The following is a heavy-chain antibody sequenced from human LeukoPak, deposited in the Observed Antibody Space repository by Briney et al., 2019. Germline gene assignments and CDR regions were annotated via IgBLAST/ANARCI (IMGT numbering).Heavy chain of an antibody. Sequence: GASVKVSCKASGGTFSSSSITWVRQAPGQGLEWMGWISAYNGNTNYAQKLQGRVTMTTDTSTSTAYMELRSLRSDDTAVYYCARAKQWLAAPNWFDPWGQGTLVTVSS. CDR3: ARAKQWLAAPNWFDP. J-gene: IGHJ5*02. CDR2: ISAYNGNT. D-gene: IGHD6-19*01. CDR1: GGTFSSSS. V-gene: IGHV1-18*01.